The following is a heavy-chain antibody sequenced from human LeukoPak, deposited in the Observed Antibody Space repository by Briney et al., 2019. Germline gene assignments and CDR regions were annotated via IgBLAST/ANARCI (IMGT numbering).Heavy chain of an antibody. D-gene: IGHD2-15*01. CDR1: GGSITSYY. CDR2: IYYSGST. Sequence: SSETLSLTCTVSGGSITSYYWSWIRQPPGKGLEWIGYIYYSGSTNYNPSLKSRVTISVDTSKNQFSLKLSSVTAADTAVYYCARDTHGMDVWGQGTTVTVSS. CDR3: ARDTHGMDV. J-gene: IGHJ6*02. V-gene: IGHV4-59*01.